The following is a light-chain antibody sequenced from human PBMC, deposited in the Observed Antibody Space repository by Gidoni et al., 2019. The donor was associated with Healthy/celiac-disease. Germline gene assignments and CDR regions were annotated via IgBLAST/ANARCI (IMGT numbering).Light chain of an antibody. J-gene: IGLJ2*01. CDR2: QDS. CDR3: QAWDSSTVV. V-gene: IGLV3-1*01. CDR1: KLGDKY. Sequence: SYELTQPPSVSVSPGQTASITCSGDKLGDKYACWYQQKTGQSPVLVIYQDSKRPSGIPERFSGSNSGNTATLTISGTQPMDEADYDCQAWDSSTVVVGGGTKLTVL.